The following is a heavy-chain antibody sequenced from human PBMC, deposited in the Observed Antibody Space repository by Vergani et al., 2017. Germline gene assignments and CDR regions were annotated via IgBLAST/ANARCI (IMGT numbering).Heavy chain of an antibody. CDR1: GGTFSSYA. Sequence: QVQLVQSGAEVKKPGSSVKVSCKASGGTFSSYAISWVRQAPGQGLEWMGGIIPIFGTANYAQKFQGRVTITADESTSTAYMELSSLRSEDTAVYYCATFEVPIGPTLYYYYYMDVWGKGTTVTVSS. CDR3: ATFEVPIGPTLYYYYYMDV. D-gene: IGHD1-1*01. J-gene: IGHJ6*03. V-gene: IGHV1-69*01. CDR2: IIPIFGTA.